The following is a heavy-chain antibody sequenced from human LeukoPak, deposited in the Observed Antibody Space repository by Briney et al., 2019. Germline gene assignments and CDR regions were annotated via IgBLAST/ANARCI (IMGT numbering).Heavy chain of an antibody. CDR3: ASLFYGGNSESVYYFDY. J-gene: IGHJ4*02. D-gene: IGHD4-23*01. Sequence: ASVKVSCKASGYSFTRYYMHWVRQAPGQGLEWMGIINPSGGSTSYAQKFQGRVTMTRDTSTSTVYMELSSLRSEDTAVYYCASLFYGGNSESVYYFDYWGQGTLVTVSS. V-gene: IGHV1-46*01. CDR1: GYSFTRYY. CDR2: INPSGGST.